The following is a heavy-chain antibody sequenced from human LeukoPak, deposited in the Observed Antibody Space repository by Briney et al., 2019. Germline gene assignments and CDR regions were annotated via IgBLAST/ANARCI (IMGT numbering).Heavy chain of an antibody. D-gene: IGHD7-27*01. Sequence: ASVKVSCKASGYTFTSYGISWVRQAPGQGLEWMGWISAYNGNTSYAQKFQGRVTMTRDTSTSTVYMELSSLRSEDTAVYYCARDLGFDYWGQGTLVTVSS. CDR3: ARDLGFDY. CDR1: GYTFTSYG. J-gene: IGHJ4*02. CDR2: ISAYNGNT. V-gene: IGHV1-18*01.